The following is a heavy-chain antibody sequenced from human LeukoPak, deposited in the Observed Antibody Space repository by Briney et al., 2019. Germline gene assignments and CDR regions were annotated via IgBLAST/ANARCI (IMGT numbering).Heavy chain of an antibody. CDR3: ARHTAVAGRRGWFDP. D-gene: IGHD6-19*01. Sequence: PSETLSLTCVVYGGSFSSYYWSWIRQPPGKGLEWIGYIYYSGSTNYNPSLKSRVTISVDTSKNQFSLKLSSVTAADTAVYYCARHTAVAGRRGWFDPWGQGTLVTVSS. V-gene: IGHV4-59*08. CDR2: IYYSGST. CDR1: GGSFSSYY. J-gene: IGHJ5*02.